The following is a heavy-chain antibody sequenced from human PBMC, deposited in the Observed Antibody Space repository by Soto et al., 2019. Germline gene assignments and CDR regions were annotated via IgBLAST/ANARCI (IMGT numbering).Heavy chain of an antibody. Sequence: ASVKVSCKASGYTFTSYDINWVRQATGQGLEWMGWMNPNSGNTGYAQKFQGRVTMTRNTSISTAYMELSSLRSDDTAVYYCASSYGDYANDAFDIWGKGTMVTVSS. D-gene: IGHD4-17*01. V-gene: IGHV1-8*01. J-gene: IGHJ3*02. CDR1: GYTFTSYD. CDR3: ASSYGDYANDAFDI. CDR2: MNPNSGNT.